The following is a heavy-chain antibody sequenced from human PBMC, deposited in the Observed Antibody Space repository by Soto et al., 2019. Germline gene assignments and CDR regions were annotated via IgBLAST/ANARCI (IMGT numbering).Heavy chain of an antibody. CDR2: IKQDESEK. Sequence: EVQLVESGGGLVQPGGSLRISCTVSGFSFSSYWMSWVRQAPGKGLEWVASIKQDESEKYYVDSVKGRFTISRDNVDDSLFLQMNSLSADDTDVYFCVIDVAFEYVNWGQGTLVTVSS. D-gene: IGHD6-6*01. CDR1: GFSFSSYW. V-gene: IGHV3-7*01. CDR3: VIDVAFEYVN. J-gene: IGHJ4*02.